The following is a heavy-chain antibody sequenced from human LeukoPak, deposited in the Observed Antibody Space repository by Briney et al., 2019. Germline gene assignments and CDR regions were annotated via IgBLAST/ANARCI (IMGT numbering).Heavy chain of an antibody. CDR2: IKQDGSEK. V-gene: IGHV3-7*03. CDR1: GFTFSSYW. D-gene: IGHD3-22*01. Sequence: GGSLRLSRAASGFTFSSYWMSWVRQAPGKGLEWVANIKQDGSEKYYVDSVKGRFTISRDNAKNSLYLQVNSLRAEDTAVYYCATKVVTDAFDIWGQGTMVTVSS. CDR3: ATKVVTDAFDI. J-gene: IGHJ3*02.